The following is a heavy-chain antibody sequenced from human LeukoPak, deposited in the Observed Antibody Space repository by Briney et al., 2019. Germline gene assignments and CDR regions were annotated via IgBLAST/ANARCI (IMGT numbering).Heavy chain of an antibody. CDR1: GGSISSGGYS. D-gene: IGHD2-15*01. Sequence: TLSLTCAVSGGSISSGGYSWSWIRQPPGKGLEWIGYIYHSGSTYYNPSLKSRVTISVDTSKNQFSLKLSSVTAADTAVYYCARGVVVVAATHHDYWGQGTLVTVSS. CDR3: ARGVVVVAATHHDY. J-gene: IGHJ4*02. V-gene: IGHV4-30-2*01. CDR2: IYHSGST.